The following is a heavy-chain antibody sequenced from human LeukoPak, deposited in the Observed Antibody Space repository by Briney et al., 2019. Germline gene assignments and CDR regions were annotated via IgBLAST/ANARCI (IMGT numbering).Heavy chain of an antibody. D-gene: IGHD6-19*01. CDR1: GGTFSSYA. CDR2: IIPIFGTA. J-gene: IGHJ4*02. V-gene: IGHV1-69*06. Sequence: SVKVSCKASGGTFSSYAISWVRQAPGQGLEWMGGIIPIFGTANYAQKFQGRVTITADKSTSTAYMELSSLRSEDTAVYYCASTIAVVPGYFDYWGLGTLVTVSS. CDR3: ASTIAVVPGYFDY.